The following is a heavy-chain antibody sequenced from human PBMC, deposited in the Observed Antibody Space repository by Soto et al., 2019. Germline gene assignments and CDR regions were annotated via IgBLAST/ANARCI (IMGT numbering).Heavy chain of an antibody. Sequence: SETLSLTCTVSGGSISSSSYYWGWIRQPPGKGLEWIGSIYYSGSTYYNPSLKSRVTISVDTSKNQFSLKLSSVTAADTAVYYCARQVVAENGGRFDPWGQGTLVTVSS. J-gene: IGHJ5*02. V-gene: IGHV4-39*01. D-gene: IGHD2-15*01. CDR1: GGSISSSSYY. CDR2: IYYSGST. CDR3: ARQVVAENGGRFDP.